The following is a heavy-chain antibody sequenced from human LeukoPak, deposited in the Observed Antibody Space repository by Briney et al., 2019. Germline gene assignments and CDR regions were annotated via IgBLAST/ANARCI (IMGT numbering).Heavy chain of an antibody. J-gene: IGHJ3*01. Sequence: SETLSLTCSVSSVSIRSNYWSWIRQPPGKGLEWIGYIYYTGSFKYNPSLKSRVTILVDTSRNQFSLKLSSVTAADTAIYYCARGTYNTSPPDLWGQGTMVTVSS. D-gene: IGHD1-14*01. CDR1: SVSIRSNY. CDR2: IYYTGSF. V-gene: IGHV4-59*01. CDR3: ARGTYNTSPPDL.